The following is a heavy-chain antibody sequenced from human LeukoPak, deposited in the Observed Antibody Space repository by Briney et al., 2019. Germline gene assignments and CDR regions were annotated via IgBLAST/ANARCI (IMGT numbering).Heavy chain of an antibody. CDR3: AKTRNIVATIYHWFDP. J-gene: IGHJ5*02. Sequence: ASVKVSCKASGYTFTGYYMHWVRQAPGQGLEWMGWIGTFHGKTKYARNLQGRVTMTTDTSTSTAYMELTSLTSDDTAVYYCAKTRNIVATIYHWFDPWGQGTLVTVSS. D-gene: IGHD5-12*01. CDR1: GYTFTGYY. V-gene: IGHV1-18*04. CDR2: IGTFHGKT.